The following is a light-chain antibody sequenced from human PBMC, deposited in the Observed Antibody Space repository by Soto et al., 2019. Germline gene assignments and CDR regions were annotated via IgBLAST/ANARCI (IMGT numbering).Light chain of an antibody. CDR2: GAS. Sequence: EIVMTQSPATLSVSPGERATLSCRASQSVSSNLAWYQQKPGQAPRLLIYGASTRATGIPARFSGSGSGTEFTLTIRSLQSEDFAVYYCQHYNNWPSYTFGQGTKLEIK. CDR3: QHYNNWPSYT. CDR1: QSVSSN. J-gene: IGKJ2*01. V-gene: IGKV3-15*01.